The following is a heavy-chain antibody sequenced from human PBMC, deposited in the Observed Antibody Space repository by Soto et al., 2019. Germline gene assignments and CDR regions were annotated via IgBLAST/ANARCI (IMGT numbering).Heavy chain of an antibody. D-gene: IGHD7-27*01. Sequence: SCAASGFTFSSYGMHWVRQAPGKGLEWVAVISYDGSNKYYADSVKGRFTISRDNSKNTLYLQMNSLRAEDTAVYYCAKDGDPYYYYGMDVWGQGTTVTVSS. CDR1: GFTFSSYG. V-gene: IGHV3-30*18. CDR2: ISYDGSNK. J-gene: IGHJ6*02. CDR3: AKDGDPYYYYGMDV.